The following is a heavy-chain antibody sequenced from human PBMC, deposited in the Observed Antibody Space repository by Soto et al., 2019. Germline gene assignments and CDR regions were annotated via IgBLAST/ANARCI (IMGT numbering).Heavy chain of an antibody. CDR3: AKDARQLRVSVRCFDP. V-gene: IGHV3-23*01. J-gene: IGHJ5*02. Sequence: GGSLRLSCAASGFTFSSYAMSWVRQAPGKGLEWVSAISGSGGSTYYADSVKGRFTISRDNSKNTLYLQMNSLRAEDTAVYYCAKDARQLRVSVRCFDPSGQGTLLTVSS. CDR2: ISGSGGST. CDR1: GFTFSSYA. D-gene: IGHD6-19*01.